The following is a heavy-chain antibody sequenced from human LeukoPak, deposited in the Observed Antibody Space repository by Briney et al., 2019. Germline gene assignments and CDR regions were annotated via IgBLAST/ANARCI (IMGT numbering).Heavy chain of an antibody. V-gene: IGHV3-30*04. Sequence: PGGSLRLSCAASGFTFSSYAMHWVRQAPGKGLEWVAVISYDGSNKYYADSVKGRLTISRDNSKNTLYLQMNSLRAEDTAVYYCARSGGSSSLYYYYYMDVWGKGTTVTVSS. CDR3: ARSGGSSSLYYYYYMDV. J-gene: IGHJ6*03. CDR1: GFTFSSYA. CDR2: ISYDGSNK. D-gene: IGHD6-13*01.